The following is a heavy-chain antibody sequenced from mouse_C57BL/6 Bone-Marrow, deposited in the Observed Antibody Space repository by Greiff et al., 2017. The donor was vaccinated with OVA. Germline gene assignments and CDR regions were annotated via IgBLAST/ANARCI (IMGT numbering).Heavy chain of an antibody. CDR3: ARSGGSSPFAY. CDR1: GFTFTDYY. J-gene: IGHJ3*01. CDR2: IRNKANGYTT. V-gene: IGHV7-3*01. D-gene: IGHD1-1*01. Sequence: EVKLVESGGGLVQPGGSLSLSCAASGFTFTDYYMSWVRQPPGKALEWLGFIRNKANGYTTEYSASVKGRFTISRDNSQSILYLQMSALRAEDSATYYCARSGGSSPFAYWGQGTLVTVSA.